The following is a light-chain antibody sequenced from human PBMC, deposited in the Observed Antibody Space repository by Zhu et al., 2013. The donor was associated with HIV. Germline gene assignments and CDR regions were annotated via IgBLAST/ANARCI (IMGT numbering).Light chain of an antibody. V-gene: IGLV2-8*01. J-gene: IGLJ1*01. Sequence: QSALTQPPSASGSPGQSVTISCTGSSSDVGGYNYVSWYQQHPGKAPKLMIYEVTNRPLGVSPRFSGSKSGNTASLTISGLQAEDEADYHCCSYAGSRAAFFVFGAGTKVTVL. CDR1: SSDVGGYNY. CDR3: CSYAGSRAAFFV. CDR2: EVT.